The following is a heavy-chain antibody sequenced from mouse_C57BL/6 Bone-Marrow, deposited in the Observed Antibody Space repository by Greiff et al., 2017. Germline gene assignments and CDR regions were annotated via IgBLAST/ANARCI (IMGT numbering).Heavy chain of an antibody. CDR2: INSDGGST. D-gene: IGHD2-3*01. CDR3: ARHGDGYLWYFDV. Sequence: DVKLVESGGGLVQPGESLTLSCESNEYEFPSHDMSWVRKTPEQRLELVAAINSDGGSTYYPDTMARRFIISRDNTKKTLYLQMSSLRSEDTAWYYCARHGDGYLWYFDVWGTGTTVTVSS. V-gene: IGHV5-2*01. J-gene: IGHJ1*03. CDR1: EYEFPSHD.